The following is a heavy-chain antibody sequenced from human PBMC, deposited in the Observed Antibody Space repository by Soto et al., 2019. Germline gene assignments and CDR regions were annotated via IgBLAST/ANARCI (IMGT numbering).Heavy chain of an antibody. CDR3: AKEGLPTGYFDN. CDR1: GFTFTAYA. J-gene: IGHJ4*02. Sequence: EVQLLESGGGLVQPGGSLRLSCAASGFTFTAYAVSWVRQTPGKGLEWVSAISGGGTNTYYIDSVKGRFAISRDNSRNTVYLQMNRLTAEDTAMYYCAKEGLPTGYFDNFGLGTLVTVSS. V-gene: IGHV3-23*01. CDR2: ISGGGTNT.